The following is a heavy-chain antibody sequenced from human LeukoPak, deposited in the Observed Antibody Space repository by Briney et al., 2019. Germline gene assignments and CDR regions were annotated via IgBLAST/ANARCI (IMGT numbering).Heavy chain of an antibody. CDR3: ARAPYSSSSWIGYFDY. D-gene: IGHD6-6*01. J-gene: IGHJ4*02. V-gene: IGHV3-33*01. CDR1: GFTFSSYG. CDR2: IWYDGSNK. Sequence: PGGSLRLSCAASGFTFSSYGMHWVRQAPSKGLEWVAVIWYDGSNKYYADSVKGRFTISRDNSKNTLYLQMNSLRAEDTAVYYCARAPYSSSSWIGYFDYWGQGTLVTVSS.